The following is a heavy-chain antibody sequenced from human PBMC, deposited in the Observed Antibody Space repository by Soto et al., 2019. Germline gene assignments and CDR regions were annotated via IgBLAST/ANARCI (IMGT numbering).Heavy chain of an antibody. CDR1: GFTFSNSG. Sequence: VQVLESGGGLVQPGGSLRLSCAASGFTFSNSGMHWVRQAPGKGLEWVAAISYDGTNKDYADSVKGRFTISRDNAKNTLYLQMNSLSSDDTAVYYCANRNDYNDPPFAYWGQGTLVTVSS. V-gene: IGHV3-30*18. D-gene: IGHD4-4*01. CDR2: ISYDGTNK. J-gene: IGHJ4*02. CDR3: ANRNDYNDPPFAY.